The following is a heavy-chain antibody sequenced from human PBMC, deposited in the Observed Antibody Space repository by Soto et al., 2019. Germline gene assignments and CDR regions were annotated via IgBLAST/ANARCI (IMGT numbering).Heavy chain of an antibody. CDR1: GFTFSSYA. D-gene: IGHD3-3*01. Sequence: GYLRLSCAASGFTFSSYAMSCVRQAPGKGLEWVSAISGSGGSTYYADSVKGRFTISRDNSKNTLYLQMNSLRAEDTAVYYCASNYDLVCMDVWGQGTTVTVSS. CDR3: ASNYDLVCMDV. J-gene: IGHJ6*02. V-gene: IGHV3-23*01. CDR2: ISGSGGST.